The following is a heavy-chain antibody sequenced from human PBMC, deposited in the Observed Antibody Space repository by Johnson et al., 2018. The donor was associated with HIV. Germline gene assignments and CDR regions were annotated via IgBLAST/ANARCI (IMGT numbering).Heavy chain of an antibody. CDR2: IYSGSKT. Sequence: VQLVESWGALVQPGGSLRLSCAASGFTVSSNYMSWVRQAPWKGLEWVSLIYSGSKTYYTDSVKGRFTISRDNSKNTLYLQMNSLRAEDTAVYYCARDPFPRFYAFDIWGQGTMVTVSS. CDR1: GFTVSSNY. J-gene: IGHJ3*02. V-gene: IGHV3-66*01. CDR3: ARDPFPRFYAFDI.